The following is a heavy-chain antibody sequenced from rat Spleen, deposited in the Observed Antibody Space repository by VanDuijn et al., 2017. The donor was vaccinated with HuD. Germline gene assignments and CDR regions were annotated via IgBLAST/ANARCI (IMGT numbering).Heavy chain of an antibody. CDR3: VRGRYNSNWFAF. D-gene: IGHD4-3*01. V-gene: IGHV3-3*01. CDR2: INSAGST. CDR1: DYSITSSYR. J-gene: IGHJ3*01. Sequence: EMQLQESGPGLVRPSQSLSLTCSVTDYSITSSYRWNWIRQFPGNKLEWMGFINSAGSTNYNPSLKSRVSITRDTSKNRFFLQLNSVTTEDTATYYCVRGRYNSNWFAFWGQGTLVTVSS.